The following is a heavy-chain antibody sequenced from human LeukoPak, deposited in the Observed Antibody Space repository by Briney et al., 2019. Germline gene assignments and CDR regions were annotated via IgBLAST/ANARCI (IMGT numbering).Heavy chain of an antibody. CDR1: GGSSSGYY. J-gene: IGHJ6*04. V-gene: IGHV4-34*01. CDR3: ARSAQVRYGMDV. CDR2: INHSGST. Sequence: SETLSLTCAVYGGSSSGYYWSWIRQPPGKGLEWIGEINHSGSTNYNPSLKSRVTISVDTSKNQFSLKLSSVTAADTAVYYCARSAQVRYGMDVWGKGTTVTVSS. D-gene: IGHD3-10*01.